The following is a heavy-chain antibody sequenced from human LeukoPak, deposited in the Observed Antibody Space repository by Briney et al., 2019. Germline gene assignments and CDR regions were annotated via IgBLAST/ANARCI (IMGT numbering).Heavy chain of an antibody. D-gene: IGHD1-26*01. CDR1: GFTFSSYW. J-gene: IGHJ3*02. V-gene: IGHV3-7*01. Sequence: GGSLRLSCAASGFTFSSYWMSWVRQAPGKGLEWVANIKQDGSEKYYVDSVKGRFTISRDNAKNSLYLQMNSLRAEDTAVYYCARDLRRLVGFGGAFDTWGQGTMVTVSS. CDR3: ARDLRRLVGFGGAFDT. CDR2: IKQDGSEK.